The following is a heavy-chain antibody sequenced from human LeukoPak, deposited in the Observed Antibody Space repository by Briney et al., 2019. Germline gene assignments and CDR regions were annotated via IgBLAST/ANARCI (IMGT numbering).Heavy chain of an antibody. CDR1: GFTFSSYE. CDR3: ARDLWFGDLTLPDY. Sequence: GGSLRLSCAASGFTFSSYEMNWVRHSPGKGLEGVSCISSSGSTIYYADSVKGRFTISRDNAKNSLYLQMNSLRAEDTAVYYCARDLWFGDLTLPDYWGQGTLVTVSS. D-gene: IGHD3-10*01. CDR2: ISSSGSTI. J-gene: IGHJ4*02. V-gene: IGHV3-48*03.